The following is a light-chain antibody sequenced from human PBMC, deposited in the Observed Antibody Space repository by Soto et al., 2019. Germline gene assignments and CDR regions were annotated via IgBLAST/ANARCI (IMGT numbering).Light chain of an antibody. CDR1: QSVSNR. CDR3: QQRSTWPT. J-gene: IGKJ1*01. V-gene: IGKV3-11*01. CDR2: DTF. Sequence: EIVLTQSPATLSLSPGERATLYCRASQSVSNRLAWYQQKPGQAPRLLVYDTFNRATGIPTRFSGSVSGPDFSLTISGLEPEDSAVYYCQQRSTWPTFGQGTKGDIK.